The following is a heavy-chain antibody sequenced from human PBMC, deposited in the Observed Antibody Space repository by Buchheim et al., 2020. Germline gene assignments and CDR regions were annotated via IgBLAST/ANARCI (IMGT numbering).Heavy chain of an antibody. J-gene: IGHJ4*02. V-gene: IGHV4-34*01. CDR2: INHSGST. CDR3: ARRGHYYGSGSYGEWDY. D-gene: IGHD3-10*01. CDR1: GGSFSGYY. Sequence: QVQLQQWGAGLLKPSETLSLTCAVYGGSFSGYYWSWIRQPPGKGLEWIGEINHSGSTNYNPSLKSRVTISVDTSKNQFSLKLSSVTAADTAVYCCARRGHYYGSGSYGEWDYWGQGTL.